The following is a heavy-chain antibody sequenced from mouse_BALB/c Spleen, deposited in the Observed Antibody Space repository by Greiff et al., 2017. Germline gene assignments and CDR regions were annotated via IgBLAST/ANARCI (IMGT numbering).Heavy chain of an antibody. V-gene: IGHV3-6*02. CDR3: ARGRGYDYFYAMDY. J-gene: IGHJ4*01. D-gene: IGHD2-4*01. CDR1: GYSITSGYY. CDR2: ISYDGSN. Sequence: EVQLQQSGPGLVKPSQSLSLTCSVTGYSITSGYYWNWIRQFPGNKLEWMGYISYDGSNNYNPSLKNRISITRDTSKNQFFLKLNSVTTEDTATYYCARGRGYDYFYAMDYWGQGTSVTVSS.